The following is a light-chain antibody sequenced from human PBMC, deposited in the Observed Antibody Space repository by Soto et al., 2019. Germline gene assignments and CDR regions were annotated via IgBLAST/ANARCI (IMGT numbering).Light chain of an antibody. V-gene: IGLV2-8*01. CDR3: SSYAGSNNLYV. CDR2: EVS. CDR1: SSDVGGYNY. Sequence: SALTHPPSASGSPGQAVTISCTGTSSDVGGYNYVSWYQHHPGKAPKLMIYEVSKRPSGVPDRFSGSKSGNTASLTVSGLQAEDEADYYCSSYAGSNNLYVFGTGTKVTVL. J-gene: IGLJ1*01.